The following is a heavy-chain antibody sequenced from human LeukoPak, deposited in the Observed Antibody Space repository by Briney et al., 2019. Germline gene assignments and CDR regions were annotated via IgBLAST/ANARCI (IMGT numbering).Heavy chain of an antibody. CDR1: GGSISSGSYY. D-gene: IGHD3-10*01. CDR3: AREPFHSYGELLD. Sequence: SQTLSLTCTVSGGSISSGSYYWRWLRQPAGKGLEWIGRIYTSGRTSYNPSLKSRVTISVDTSKNRFSLKLTSVTAADTAVYYCAREPFHSYGELLDWGRGTLGTVSA. V-gene: IGHV4-61*02. J-gene: IGHJ4*02. CDR2: IYTSGRT.